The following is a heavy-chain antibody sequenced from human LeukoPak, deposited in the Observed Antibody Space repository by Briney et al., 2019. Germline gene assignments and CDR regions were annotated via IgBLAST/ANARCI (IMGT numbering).Heavy chain of an antibody. Sequence: SETLSLTCAVSGYSINSGYYWGWIRQPPGKGLEWIGSMYHRGNTYYNPSLKSRVTISLDTSKNQFSLKLSSVTAADTAVYYCARDGRCSGNSCYPFDYWGQGTLVAVSS. CDR1: GYSINSGYY. D-gene: IGHD2-15*01. J-gene: IGHJ4*02. CDR3: ARDGRCSGNSCYPFDY. CDR2: MYHRGNT. V-gene: IGHV4-38-2*02.